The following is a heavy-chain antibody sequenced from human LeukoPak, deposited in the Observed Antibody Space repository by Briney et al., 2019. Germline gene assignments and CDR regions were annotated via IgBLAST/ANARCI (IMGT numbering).Heavy chain of an antibody. D-gene: IGHD6-13*01. V-gene: IGHV1-8*01. J-gene: IGHJ3*02. CDR1: GYTFTSYD. Sequence: GASVKVSCKASGYTFTSYDINWVRQATGQGLEWMGWMNPNSGNTGYAQKFQGRVTMTRNTSISTAYMELSSLRSEDTAVYYCARAYSSWDAFDIWGQGTMVTVSS. CDR3: ARAYSSWDAFDI. CDR2: MNPNSGNT.